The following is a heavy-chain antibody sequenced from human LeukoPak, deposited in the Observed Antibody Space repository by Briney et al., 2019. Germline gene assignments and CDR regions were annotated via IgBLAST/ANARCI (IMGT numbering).Heavy chain of an antibody. D-gene: IGHD3-22*01. Sequence: GGSLRLSCAASGFTFSSYAMSWVRQAPGKGLEWVSAISGSGGSTYYADSVKGRFTISRDNSKNTLYLQMNSLRAEDTAVYYCAKGSKDSSGYYPPYFDYWGQGTLVTVSS. CDR1: GFTFSSYA. CDR2: ISGSGGST. CDR3: AKGSKDSSGYYPPYFDY. J-gene: IGHJ4*02. V-gene: IGHV3-23*01.